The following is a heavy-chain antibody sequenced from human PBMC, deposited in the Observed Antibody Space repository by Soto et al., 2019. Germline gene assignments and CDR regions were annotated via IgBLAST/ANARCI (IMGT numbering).Heavy chain of an antibody. V-gene: IGHV4-59*01. CDR1: GGSISSYY. CDR3: ASTIVEMATIISIDY. CDR2: IYYSGST. J-gene: IGHJ4*02. Sequence: SETLSLTCTVSGGSISSYYWSWIRQPPGKGLEWIGYIYYSGSTNYNPSLKSRVTISVDTSKNQFSLKLSSVTAADTAVYYCASTIVEMATIISIDYWGQGTLVTVSS. D-gene: IGHD5-12*01.